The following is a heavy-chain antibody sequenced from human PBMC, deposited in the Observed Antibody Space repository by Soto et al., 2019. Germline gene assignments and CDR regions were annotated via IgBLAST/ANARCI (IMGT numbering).Heavy chain of an antibody. J-gene: IGHJ5*02. CDR1: DGSIGSYH. D-gene: IGHD4-17*01. CDR3: ARDTVLTGMFDL. Sequence: QVLLQESGPGQVKPSETLSLTCTVSDGSIGSYHWSWVRQPPGKGLEWIASVYYTGTTNYNPSLGSRVTISIDAPENQISLKLTSVTAADTAFYYCARDTVLTGMFDLWGQGTLVTVSS. V-gene: IGHV4-59*01. CDR2: VYYTGTT.